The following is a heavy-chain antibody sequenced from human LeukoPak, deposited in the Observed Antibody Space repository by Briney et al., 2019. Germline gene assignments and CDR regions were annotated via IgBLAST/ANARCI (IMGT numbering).Heavy chain of an antibody. CDR2: ISSSSSYI. V-gene: IGHV3-21*01. CDR1: GFTFSSYS. J-gene: IGHJ5*02. D-gene: IGHD4-17*01. Sequence: GGXLRLSCAASGFTFSSYSMNWVRQAPGKGLEWVSSISSSSSYIYYADSVKGRFTISRDNAKNSLYMQMNSLRAEDTAVYYCAREDYGDKFDPWGQGTLVTVSS. CDR3: AREDYGDKFDP.